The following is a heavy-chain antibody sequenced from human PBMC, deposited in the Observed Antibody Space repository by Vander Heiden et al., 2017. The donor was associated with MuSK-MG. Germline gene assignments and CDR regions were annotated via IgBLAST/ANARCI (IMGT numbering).Heavy chain of an antibody. Sequence: EVQLVESGGGLVQPGGSLKLSCAASGVTFSGSAMPWVRQASGKGLEWVGRIRSKANSYATAYAASVKGRFTISRDDSKNTAYLQMNSLKTEDTAVYYCTRHAPRDYYDSSGYPDAFDIWGQGTMVTVSS. V-gene: IGHV3-73*02. J-gene: IGHJ3*02. D-gene: IGHD3-22*01. CDR3: TRHAPRDYYDSSGYPDAFDI. CDR1: GVTFSGSA. CDR2: IRSKANSYAT.